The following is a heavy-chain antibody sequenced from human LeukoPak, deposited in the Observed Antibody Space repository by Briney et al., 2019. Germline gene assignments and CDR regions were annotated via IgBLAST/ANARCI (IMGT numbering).Heavy chain of an antibody. D-gene: IGHD2-21*01. CDR1: GGSISSSNSY. Sequence: KTSETLSLTCTVSGGSISSSNSYWGWIRQPPGKGLEWIGTIYYSGSTYYNPSLKSRVTISLDTSKNQFSLKLSSVTAADTAVYYCARVVGVWRALLASGQGTLVTVSS. CDR3: ARVVGVWRALLA. J-gene: IGHJ5*02. V-gene: IGHV4-39*07. CDR2: IYYSGST.